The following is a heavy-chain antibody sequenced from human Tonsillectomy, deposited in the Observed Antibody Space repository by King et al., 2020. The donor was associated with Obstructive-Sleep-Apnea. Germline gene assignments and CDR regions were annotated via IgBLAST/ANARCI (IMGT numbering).Heavy chain of an antibody. CDR2: IYYMGST. V-gene: IGHV4-31*01. J-gene: IGHJ2*01. D-gene: IGHD2-21*02. CDR1: GGSISRGGYY. Sequence: VQLQESGPGLVKPSQTLSLTCTVSGGSISRGGYYWGWVRQHPGKGLGWIGYIYYMGSTYYNPPLNSLVTISVDTSKNQFSLKLSSVTAADTAVYYCARLGCGGDCYSSKDWYFDLWGRGTLVTVSS. CDR3: ARLGCGGDCYSSKDWYFDL.